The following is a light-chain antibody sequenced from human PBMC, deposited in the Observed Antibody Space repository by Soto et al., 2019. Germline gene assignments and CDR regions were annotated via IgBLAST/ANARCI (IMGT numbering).Light chain of an antibody. CDR3: PKYSSVIT. J-gene: IGKJ5*01. V-gene: IGKV1-27*01. CDR2: AGS. CDR1: QGISNF. Sequence: DIQMTQSPSSLSASVGDRVTITCRASQGISNFLAWYQQKPGKVPKLLISAGSTLQSWVPSRFSGSGSGTDFTLIITSLQPEDVATCCRPKYSSVITFGQGTRLEI.